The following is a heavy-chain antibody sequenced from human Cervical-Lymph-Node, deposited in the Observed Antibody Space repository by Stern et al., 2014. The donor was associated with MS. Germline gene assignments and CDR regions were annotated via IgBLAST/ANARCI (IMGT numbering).Heavy chain of an antibody. CDR3: ARDPLAGYSTSWEESH. CDR1: GGSISSGGYY. V-gene: IGHV4-31*03. J-gene: IGHJ4*02. Sequence: VQLVESGPGLVKPSQTLSLTCTVSGGSISSGGYYWGWIRQHPGKGLEWIGYSYYSGTSYYNPSLKSRVTISFDTSKNQFFLDLSSVTVADTAVYYCARDPLAGYSTSWEESHWGQGVLVTVSS. CDR2: SYYSGTS. D-gene: IGHD2/OR15-2a*01.